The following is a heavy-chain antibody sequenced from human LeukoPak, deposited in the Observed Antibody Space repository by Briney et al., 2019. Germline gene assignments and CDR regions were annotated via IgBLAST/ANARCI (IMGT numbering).Heavy chain of an antibody. D-gene: IGHD3-10*01. CDR1: GGSFSGYY. Sequence: SETLSLTCAVYGGSFSGYYWSWIRQPPGKGLEWIGEINHSGSTNYNPSLTSRVTISVDTSKNQFSLKLSSVTAADTAVYYCARGRFGELLYATSWGQGTLVTVSS. J-gene: IGHJ4*02. V-gene: IGHV4-34*01. CDR2: INHSGST. CDR3: ARGRFGELLYATS.